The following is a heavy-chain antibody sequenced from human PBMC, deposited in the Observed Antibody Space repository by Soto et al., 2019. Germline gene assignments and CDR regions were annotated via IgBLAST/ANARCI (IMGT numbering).Heavy chain of an antibody. Sequence: SETLSLTCAVYGGSFSGYYWSWIRQPPGKGLEWIGEINHSGSTNYNPSLKSRVTISVDTSKNQFSLKLSSVTAADTAVYYCARGPPPQKRSRVVAATNGKKNWFDPWGQGTLVTVSS. V-gene: IGHV4-34*01. CDR1: GGSFSGYY. D-gene: IGHD2-15*01. CDR2: INHSGST. CDR3: ARGPPPQKRSRVVAATNGKKNWFDP. J-gene: IGHJ5*02.